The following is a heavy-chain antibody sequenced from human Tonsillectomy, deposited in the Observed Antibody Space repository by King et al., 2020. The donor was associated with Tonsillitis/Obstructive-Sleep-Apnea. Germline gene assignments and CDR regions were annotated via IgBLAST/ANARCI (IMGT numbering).Heavy chain of an antibody. CDR1: GGSISTYY. V-gene: IGHV4-59*08. D-gene: IGHD2/OR15-2a*01. CDR3: ARHIIGDYYYGMDV. CDR2: IYYSGTT. Sequence: VQLQESGPGLVKPSETLSLTCTVSGGSISTYYWSWMRQPPGKGLEWIGYIYYSGTTKYNPSLKSRVTISVDTSKNRFSLKLTSVTAADTAVYYCARHIIGDYYYGMDVWGQGPTVTVSS. J-gene: IGHJ6*02.